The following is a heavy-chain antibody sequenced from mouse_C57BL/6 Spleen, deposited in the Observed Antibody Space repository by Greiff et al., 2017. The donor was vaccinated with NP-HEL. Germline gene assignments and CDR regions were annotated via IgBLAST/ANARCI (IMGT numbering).Heavy chain of an antibody. CDR2: INPYNGGT. D-gene: IGHD2-4*01. CDR3: ARRDYEGNWFAY. Sequence: EVQLQQSGPVLVKPGASVKMSCKASGYTFTDYYMNWVKQSHGKSLEWIGVINPYNGGTSYNQKFKGKATLTVDKSSSTAYMELNSLTSEDSAVYYCARRDYEGNWFAYWGQGTLVTVSA. J-gene: IGHJ3*01. CDR1: GYTFTDYY. V-gene: IGHV1-19*01.